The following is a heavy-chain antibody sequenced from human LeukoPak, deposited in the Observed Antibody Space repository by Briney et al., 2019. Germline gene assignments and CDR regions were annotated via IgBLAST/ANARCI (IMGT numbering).Heavy chain of an antibody. CDR3: ARARGNHNDY. D-gene: IGHD4-23*01. Sequence: ASVKVPCRASGYTFPSYGISWVRQSPGQGLEWMGWIIAYNVNTNYAQKLQGRVTMTTDTSTSTAYMELRSQRSDDTAVYYRARARGNHNDYWGQGTLVTVSS. CDR2: IIAYNVNT. J-gene: IGHJ4*02. CDR1: GYTFPSYG. V-gene: IGHV1-18*01.